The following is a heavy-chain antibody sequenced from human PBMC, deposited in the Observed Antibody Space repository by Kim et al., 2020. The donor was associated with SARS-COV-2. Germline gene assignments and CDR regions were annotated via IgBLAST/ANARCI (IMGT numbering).Heavy chain of an antibody. D-gene: IGHD3-22*01. V-gene: IGHV1-2*02. CDR3: ARDIVRVGPYYYDSSGSPGAFDI. Sequence: ASVKVSCKASGYTFTGYYMHWVRQAPGQGLEWMGWINPNSGGTNYAQKFQGRVTMTRDTSISTAYMELSRLRSDDTAVYYCARDIVRVGPYYYDSSGSPGAFDIWGQGTMVTVSS. CDR1: GYTFTGYY. J-gene: IGHJ3*02. CDR2: INPNSGGT.